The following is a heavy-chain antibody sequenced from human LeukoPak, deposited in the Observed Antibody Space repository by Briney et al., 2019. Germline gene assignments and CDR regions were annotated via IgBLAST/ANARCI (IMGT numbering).Heavy chain of an antibody. J-gene: IGHJ4*02. CDR3: ARGHYYDSSGYYYVDY. CDR1: GGSISSYY. D-gene: IGHD3-22*01. V-gene: IGHV4-59*01. Sequence: SETLSLTCTVSGGSISSYYWSWIRQPPGKGLEWIGYIHYSGSTNYNPSLKSRVTISVDTAKNQFSLKVSSVTAADTAVYYCARGHYYDSSGYYYVDYWGQGTLVTVSS. CDR2: IHYSGST.